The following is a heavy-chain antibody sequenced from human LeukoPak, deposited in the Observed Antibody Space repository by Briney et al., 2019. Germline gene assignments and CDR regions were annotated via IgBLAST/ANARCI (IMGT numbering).Heavy chain of an antibody. CDR3: VGAPAGTDYFDY. CDR1: GFTFSSDI. Sequence: PGGSLRLSCAASGFTFSSDIMNWVRQAPGKGLEWVSSISSDSSYIYYADSVKGRFTISRDNAKNSLYLQMNSLRAEDTAVYYCVGAPAGTDYFDYWGQGTLVTVSS. V-gene: IGHV3-21*01. CDR2: ISSDSSYI. J-gene: IGHJ4*02. D-gene: IGHD6-13*01.